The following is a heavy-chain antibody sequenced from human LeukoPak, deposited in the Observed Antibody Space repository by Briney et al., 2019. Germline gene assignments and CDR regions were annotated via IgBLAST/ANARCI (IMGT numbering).Heavy chain of an antibody. CDR3: AKFRGSEKTVIDC. CDR1: GFTVSSSY. CDR2: IYSDTRT. Sequence: GGSLRLSCTASGFTVSSSYMSWVRQAPGKGLEWVSVIYSDTRTYYADSVKGRFTISSDNSKNTLYLQMNSLRAEDTAVYYCAKFRGSEKTVIDCWGQGTLVTVSS. J-gene: IGHJ4*02. D-gene: IGHD3-16*01. V-gene: IGHV3-53*01.